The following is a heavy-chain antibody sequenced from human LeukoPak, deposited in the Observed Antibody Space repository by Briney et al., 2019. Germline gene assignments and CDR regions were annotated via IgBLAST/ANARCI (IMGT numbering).Heavy chain of an antibody. CDR1: GFTFSSYG. V-gene: IGHV3-30*18. CDR3: AKGRWLVLFPDY. Sequence: GGSLRLSCAASGFTFSSYGMHWVRQAPGKGLEWVAVISYDGSNKYYADSVKGRFTISRDNSKNTLYLQMNSLRAEDTAVYYCAKGRWLVLFPDYWGQGTLVTVSS. D-gene: IGHD6-19*01. CDR2: ISYDGSNK. J-gene: IGHJ4*02.